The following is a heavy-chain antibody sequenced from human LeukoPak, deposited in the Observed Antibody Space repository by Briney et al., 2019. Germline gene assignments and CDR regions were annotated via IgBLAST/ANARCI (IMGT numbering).Heavy chain of an antibody. CDR2: MNPNSGNT. CDR1: GYTFTSYD. D-gene: IGHD3-22*01. J-gene: IGHJ4*02. V-gene: IGHV1-8*01. CDR3: AILDNYYDTGRFDY. Sequence: ASVKVSCKASGYTFTSYDINWVRQATGQGLEWMGWMNPNSGNTGYAQKFQGRVTMTRNTSISTAYMELSSLRSEDTAVYYCAILDNYYDTGRFDYWGQGTLVTVSS.